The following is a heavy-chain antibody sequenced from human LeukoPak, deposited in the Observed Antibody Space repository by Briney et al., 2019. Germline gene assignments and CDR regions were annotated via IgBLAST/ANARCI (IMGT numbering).Heavy chain of an antibody. Sequence: ASVKVSCKASGYTFASYDINWVRQATGQGLEWMGWMNPNSGNTGYAQKFQGRVTMTRNTSISTAYMEVSSLRSEDTAVYYCARDGGCSSTSCYTGWFDPWGQGTLVTVSS. CDR2: MNPNSGNT. J-gene: IGHJ5*02. CDR3: ARDGGCSSTSCYTGWFDP. CDR1: GYTFASYD. D-gene: IGHD2-2*02. V-gene: IGHV1-8*01.